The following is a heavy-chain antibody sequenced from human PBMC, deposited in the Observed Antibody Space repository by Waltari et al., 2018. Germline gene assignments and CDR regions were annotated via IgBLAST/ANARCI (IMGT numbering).Heavy chain of an antibody. CDR2: IRHDRSSE. Sequence: QVQLVESGGGVVRPGGSLGRSCGASGFDCCCYGMHWLGQAPGKGLEWVAFIRHDRSSEHYGESVKGRFIISTENFKNTLYLQMNSLRIEDTGIYYCAKDIRNGWYADYLGQGTLVTVSS. D-gene: IGHD6-19*01. CDR1: GFDCCCYG. V-gene: IGHV3-30*02. CDR3: AKDIRNGWYADY. J-gene: IGHJ4*02.